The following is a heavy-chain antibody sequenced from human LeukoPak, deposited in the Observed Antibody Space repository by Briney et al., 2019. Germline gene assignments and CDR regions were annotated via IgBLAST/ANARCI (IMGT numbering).Heavy chain of an antibody. CDR2: IHSGGRT. J-gene: IGHJ4*02. CDR1: GFSVSNNY. Sequence: GGSLRLSCAASGFSVSNNYLSWVRQPPGKGLEWVSVIHSGGRTKYADSVRDRFTISRDTAKNTVYLQMNSLRVDDTAAYYCARPGSASGYWVYWGQGTLVTVSS. CDR3: ARPGSASGYWVY. D-gene: IGHD3-3*01. V-gene: IGHV3-66*01.